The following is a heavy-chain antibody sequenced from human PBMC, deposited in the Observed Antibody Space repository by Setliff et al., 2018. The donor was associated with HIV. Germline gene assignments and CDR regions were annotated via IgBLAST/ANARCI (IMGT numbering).Heavy chain of an antibody. CDR1: GFTFRDAW. Sequence: PGGSLRLSCAASGFTFRDAWMSWVRQAPGKGLEWIGLIKNTGATQFAAPGKDRFTISRDVSKTTVYLQMSSLKTEDTALYFCAADLPSRGGGELDYWGQGTQVTVSS. J-gene: IGHJ4*02. CDR2: IKNTGAT. CDR3: AADLPSRGGGELDY. V-gene: IGHV3-15*01. D-gene: IGHD3-16*01.